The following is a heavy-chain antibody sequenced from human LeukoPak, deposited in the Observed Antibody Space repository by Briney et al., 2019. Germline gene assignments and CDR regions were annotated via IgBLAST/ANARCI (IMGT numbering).Heavy chain of an antibody. CDR1: GFIFSRDW. J-gene: IGHJ3*02. D-gene: IGHD3-22*01. Sequence: GGSLRLSCATSGFIFSRDWMTWVRQAPGKGPEWVANIKGDGSEKNLVDSVKGRFTISRDNAKNSLYLEMSSLRAEDTAVYYCARDSNPGDSSGYYDAFDIWGQGTKVTVSS. V-gene: IGHV3-7*03. CDR2: IKGDGSEK. CDR3: ARDSNPGDSSGYYDAFDI.